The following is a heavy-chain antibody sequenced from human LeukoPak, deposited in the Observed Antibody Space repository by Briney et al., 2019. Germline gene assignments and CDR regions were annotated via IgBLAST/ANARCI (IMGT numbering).Heavy chain of an antibody. J-gene: IGHJ6*03. CDR2: ISGSGGST. CDR1: GFTFSSYA. V-gene: IGHV3-23*01. Sequence: GGSLRLSCAASGFTFSSYAMSWVRQAPGKGLEWVSAISGSGGSTYYADPVKGRFTISRDNSKNTLYLQMNSLRAEDTAVYYCAKDGLLSGVVIIGYYYYMDVWGKGTTVTVSS. CDR3: AKDGLLSGVVIIGYYYYMDV. D-gene: IGHD3-3*01.